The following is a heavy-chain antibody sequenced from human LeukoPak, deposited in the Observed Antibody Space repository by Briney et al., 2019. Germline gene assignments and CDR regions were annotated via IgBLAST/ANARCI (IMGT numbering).Heavy chain of an antibody. CDR2: IYYSGST. D-gene: IGHD5-18*01. V-gene: IGHV4-59*01. CDR3: ARGYSYGSISFDY. J-gene: IGHJ4*02. CDR1: GGSISSYY. Sequence: SETLSLTCTVSGGSISSYYWSWIRQPPGKGLEWFGYIYYSGSTNYNPSLKSRVTISVDTSKNQFSLKLSSVTAADTAVYYCARGYSYGSISFDYWGQGTLVTVSS.